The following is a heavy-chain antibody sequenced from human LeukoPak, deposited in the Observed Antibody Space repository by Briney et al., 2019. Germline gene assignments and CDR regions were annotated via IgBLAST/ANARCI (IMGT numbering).Heavy chain of an antibody. CDR1: GFRFSDYY. CDR3: ASGIQPRLSWFFDL. V-gene: IGHV3-11*01. CDR2: ISSPGSTT. J-gene: IGHJ2*01. D-gene: IGHD5-18*01. Sequence: GGSLRLSCAASGFRFSDYYMSWIRQAPGKGLEWFSYISSPGSTTYYADSVKGRFTISRDNAKNSLSLQMNSLRADDTAVYYCASGIQPRLSWFFDLWGRGTLVTVSS.